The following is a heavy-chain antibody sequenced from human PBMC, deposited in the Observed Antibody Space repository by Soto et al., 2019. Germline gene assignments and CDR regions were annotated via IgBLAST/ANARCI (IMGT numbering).Heavy chain of an antibody. D-gene: IGHD3-10*01. J-gene: IGHJ6*03. CDR1: GYTFPSYY. CDR2: INPSGGST. V-gene: IGHV1-46*03. CDR3: ARDSKFYYGAGSYQRAPYYYYMDV. Sequence: ASVKVSCTASGYTFPSYYMHWVRQAPGQGPEWMGIINPSGGSTSYAQKFQGRVTMTRDTSTSTVYMELSSLRSEDTAVYYCARDSKFYYGAGSYQRAPYYYYMDVWGKGTTVTVSS.